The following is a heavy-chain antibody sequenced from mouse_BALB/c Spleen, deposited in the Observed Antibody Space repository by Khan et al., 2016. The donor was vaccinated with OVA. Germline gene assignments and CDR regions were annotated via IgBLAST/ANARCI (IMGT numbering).Heavy chain of an antibody. D-gene: IGHD2-12*01. CDR1: GYTFTAYW. CDR3: ARRGLYCIFAY. J-gene: IGHJ3*01. CDR2: IDPSTDYT. V-gene: IGHV1-7*01. Sequence: VQLQQSGAELAKPGASVKMSCKASGYTFTAYWVHWVKQRPGQGLEWIGYIDPSTDYTEYNQRFKDKATLTKDKSSSTAYMQLSRLTYEDSAVYYCARRGLYCIFAYWGQGTLVTVSA.